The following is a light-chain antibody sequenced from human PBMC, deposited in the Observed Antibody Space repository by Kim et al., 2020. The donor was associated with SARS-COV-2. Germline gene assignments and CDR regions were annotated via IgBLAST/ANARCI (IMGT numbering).Light chain of an antibody. CDR2: GAS. J-gene: IGKJ1*01. CDR3: QQYDKGPPAT. CDR1: QSVSSN. V-gene: IGKV3-15*01. Sequence: SPGERATLSCRASQSVSSNLAWYQQKPGQAPRLLVYGASTRAIGIPARFTGSGFGTDFTLTISSLQSEDFAVYYCQQYDKGPPATFGQGTKVDIK.